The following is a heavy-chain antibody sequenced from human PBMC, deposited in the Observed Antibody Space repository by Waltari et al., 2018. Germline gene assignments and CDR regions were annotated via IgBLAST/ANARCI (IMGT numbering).Heavy chain of an antibody. CDR1: GFTFSSYA. Sequence: QVQLVESGGGVVQPGRSLRLSCAASGFTFSSYAMHWVRQAPGKGLEWVAVISYDGSNKYYADSVKGRFTISRDNAKNSLYLQMNSLRAEDTAVYYCARDLGYSSGWGYWGQGTL. J-gene: IGHJ4*02. CDR3: ARDLGYSSGWGY. CDR2: ISYDGSNK. D-gene: IGHD6-19*01. V-gene: IGHV3-30-3*01.